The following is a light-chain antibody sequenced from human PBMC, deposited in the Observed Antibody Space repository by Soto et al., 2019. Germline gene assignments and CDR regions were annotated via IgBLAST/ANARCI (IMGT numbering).Light chain of an antibody. V-gene: IGKV3D-20*01. CDR1: QSVRRSY. CDR3: QQYNNWPPT. CDR2: DAS. J-gene: IGKJ1*01. Sequence: EIVLTQSPATLSLSPGERATLSCGASQSVRRSYLAWYQQRPGLAPRLLIYDASTRATGIPDRFSGSGSETDFTLTISSLQSEDFAVYYCQQYNNWPPTFGQGTKVDIK.